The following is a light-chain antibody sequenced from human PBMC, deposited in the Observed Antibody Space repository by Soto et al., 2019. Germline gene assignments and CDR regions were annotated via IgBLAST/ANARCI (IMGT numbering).Light chain of an antibody. CDR2: GNS. V-gene: IGLV1-40*01. Sequence: QSVLTQPPSVSGAPGQRVTISCTGGSSNIGAGYDVHWYQQLPGTAPKLLIYGNSNRPSGVPDRFSGSKSGTSASLAITGLQAEDEADYYCQSYDSSVRGFGTGTKVTVL. CDR1: SSNIGAGYD. J-gene: IGLJ1*01. CDR3: QSYDSSVRG.